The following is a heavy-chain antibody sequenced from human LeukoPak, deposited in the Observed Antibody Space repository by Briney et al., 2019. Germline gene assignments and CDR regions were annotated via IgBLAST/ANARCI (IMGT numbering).Heavy chain of an antibody. CDR2: ISSSSSTYI. J-gene: IGHJ6*02. V-gene: IGHV3-21*01. D-gene: IGHD3-3*01. CDR1: GFTFRSYG. CDR3: ARPHPRTVFGVFDYYYDMDV. Sequence: GGSLRLSCAASGFTFRSYGMNWVRQAPGKGLEWVSSISSSSSTYIFYADSVKGRFTVSRDNAKNSLYLQMNSLRAEDTAVYYCARPHPRTVFGVFDYYYDMDVWGQGTTVIVSS.